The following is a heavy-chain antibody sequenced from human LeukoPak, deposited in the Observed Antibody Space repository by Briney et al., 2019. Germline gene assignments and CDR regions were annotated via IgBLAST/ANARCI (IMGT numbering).Heavy chain of an antibody. CDR2: TSSSSSTI. D-gene: IGHD2-15*01. Sequence: GGSLRLSCAASGFTFSSYSMNWVRQAPGKGLEWVSYTSSSSSTIYYADSVKGRFTISRDNAKNSLYLQMNSLRAEDTAVYYCARVRAVVAAIPTPYFDYWGQGTLVTVSS. CDR1: GFTFSSYS. V-gene: IGHV3-48*01. CDR3: ARVRAVVAAIPTPYFDY. J-gene: IGHJ4*02.